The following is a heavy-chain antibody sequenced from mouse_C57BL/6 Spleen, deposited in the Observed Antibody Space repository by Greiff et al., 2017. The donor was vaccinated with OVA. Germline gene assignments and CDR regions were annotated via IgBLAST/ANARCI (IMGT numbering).Heavy chain of an antibody. D-gene: IGHD2-5*01. CDR2: IDPSDSET. J-gene: IGHJ1*03. CDR1: GYTFTSYW. V-gene: IGHV1-52*01. Sequence: VQLQQPGAELVRPGSSVKLSCKASGYTFTSYWMHWVKQRPIQGLEWIGNIDPSDSETHYNQKFKDKATLTVDKSSSTAYMQLSSLTSEDSAVYYCARSYYSNYGYFDVWGTGTTVTVSS. CDR3: ARSYYSNYGYFDV.